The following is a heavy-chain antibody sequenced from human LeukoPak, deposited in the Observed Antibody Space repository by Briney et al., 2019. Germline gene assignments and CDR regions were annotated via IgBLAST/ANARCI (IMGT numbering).Heavy chain of an antibody. J-gene: IGHJ4*02. CDR2: INPNSGGT. CDR3: ARENSSGPMSY. D-gene: IGHD6-19*01. V-gene: IGHV1-2*04. Sequence: EASVKVSCKASGYTFTGYYMHWVRQAPGQGLEWMGWINPNSGGTNYAQKFQGWVTMTRDTSISTAYMELSRLRSDDTAVYYCARENSSGPMSYWGQGTLVTVSS. CDR1: GYTFTGYY.